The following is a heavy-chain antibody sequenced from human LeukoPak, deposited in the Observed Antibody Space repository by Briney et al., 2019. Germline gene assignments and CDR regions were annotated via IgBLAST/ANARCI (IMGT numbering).Heavy chain of an antibody. CDR2: IKQDGSEK. CDR3: ARARRSDIVVVPAAPWFDP. Sequence: GGSLRLSCAASGFTFSSYCMSWVRQAPGKGLEWVADIKQDGSEKYYVDSVKGRFTISRDNAKNSLYLQMNSLRAEDTAVYYCARARRSDIVVVPAAPWFDPWGQGTLVTVSS. D-gene: IGHD2-2*01. V-gene: IGHV3-7*01. J-gene: IGHJ5*02. CDR1: GFTFSSYC.